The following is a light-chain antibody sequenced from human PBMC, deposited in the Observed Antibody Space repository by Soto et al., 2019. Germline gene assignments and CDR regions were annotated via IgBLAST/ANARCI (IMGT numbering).Light chain of an antibody. Sequence: EIVLTQSPGTLSLSPGERATLSCRASQSVSSTLAWYQQKPGQAPRLLVYGASTGATGIPARFSGSGSETEFTLTISSLESEDFAVYYCQQYSNSPATFGQGTKVEI. CDR3: QQYSNSPAT. J-gene: IGKJ1*01. CDR1: QSVSST. CDR2: GAS. V-gene: IGKV3-15*01.